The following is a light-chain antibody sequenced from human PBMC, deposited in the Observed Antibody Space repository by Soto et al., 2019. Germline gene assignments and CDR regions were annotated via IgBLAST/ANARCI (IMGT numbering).Light chain of an antibody. V-gene: IGLV2-14*01. CDR2: EVT. CDR1: SGDIGSYNR. CDR3: SSYTNINTRACV. Sequence: QSALTQPASVSGSPGQSSTISCTGTSGDIGSYNRVSWYQQHPGKAPKLIIYEVTDRPSGVSNRFSGSKSGNTASRTISGLQAEDEAEYYCSSYTNINTRACVFGTGTKLTVL. J-gene: IGLJ1*01.